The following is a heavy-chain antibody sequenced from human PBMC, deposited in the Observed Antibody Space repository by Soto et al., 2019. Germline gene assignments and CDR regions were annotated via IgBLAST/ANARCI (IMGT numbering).Heavy chain of an antibody. J-gene: IGHJ4*02. CDR2: IYYSGST. V-gene: IGHV4-39*01. CDR3: ARPHVGSGGYSH. D-gene: IGHD3-10*01. CDR1: GGSISSSSYY. Sequence: PSETLSLNCTVAGGSISSSSYYWGWIRQPPGKGLERIGSIYYSGSTYYNPSLKSRVTISVDTSKNQFSLKLSSVTAAVLAVYYCARPHVGSGGYSHWGQGTLDTVSS.